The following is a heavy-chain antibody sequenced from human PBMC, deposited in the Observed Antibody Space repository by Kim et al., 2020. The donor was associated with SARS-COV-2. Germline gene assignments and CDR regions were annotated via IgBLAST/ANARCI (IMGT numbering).Heavy chain of an antibody. D-gene: IGHD1-26*01. Sequence: DSVKGRFTISRDNAKNSLYLQMNSLRAEDTAVYYCAARGGSFGPLMRFDPWGQGTLVTVSS. CDR3: AARGGSFGPLMRFDP. J-gene: IGHJ5*02. V-gene: IGHV3-48*03.